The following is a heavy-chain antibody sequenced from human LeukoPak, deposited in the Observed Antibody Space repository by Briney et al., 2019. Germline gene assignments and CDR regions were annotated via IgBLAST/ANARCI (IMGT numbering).Heavy chain of an antibody. V-gene: IGHV3-23*01. CDR1: GFTFSSYA. CDR2: ISGSGGST. Sequence: GGSLRLSCVASGFTFSSYAMSWVRQAPGKGLEWVSAISGSGGSTYYADSVKGRFTISRDNSKNTLYLQMNSLRAEDTAVYYCAKSDCSSTSCYWFDPWGQGTLVTVSS. CDR3: AKSDCSSTSCYWFDP. J-gene: IGHJ5*02. D-gene: IGHD2-2*01.